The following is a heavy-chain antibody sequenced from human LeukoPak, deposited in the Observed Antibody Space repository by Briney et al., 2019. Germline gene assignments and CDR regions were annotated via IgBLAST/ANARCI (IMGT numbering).Heavy chain of an antibody. J-gene: IGHJ4*02. V-gene: IGHV4-39*07. CDR2: IYYSGST. CDR3: ARVSPYSPDY. D-gene: IGHD6-13*01. Sequence: TSETLSLTCTVSGGSISSSSYYWGWIRQPPGKGLKWIGSIYYSGSTNYNPSLKSRVTISVDKSKNQFSLKLSSVTAADTAVYCCARVSPYSPDYWGQGTLVTVSS. CDR1: GGSISSSSYY.